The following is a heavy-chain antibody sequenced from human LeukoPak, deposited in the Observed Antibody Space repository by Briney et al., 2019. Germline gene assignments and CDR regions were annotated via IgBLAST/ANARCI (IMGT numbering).Heavy chain of an antibody. Sequence: GGSLRLSCAAPGFTFKSYGMHWVRQAPGKGLEWLTFIHYDGSDKYYADSVKGRFTISRDNSKNTLYLQMNSLRADDTAVYYCARDREGYNWKFDYWGQGTLVTVSS. V-gene: IGHV3-30*02. CDR3: ARDREGYNWKFDY. D-gene: IGHD1-20*01. CDR1: GFTFKSYG. CDR2: IHYDGSDK. J-gene: IGHJ4*02.